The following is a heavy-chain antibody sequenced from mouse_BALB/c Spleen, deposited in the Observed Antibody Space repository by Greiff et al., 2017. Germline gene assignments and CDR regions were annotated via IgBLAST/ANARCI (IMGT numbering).Heavy chain of an antibody. CDR2: IWGDGST. CDR1: GFSLTGYG. CDR3: ARDRYYGSSYTYAMDY. J-gene: IGHJ4*01. Sequence: VHLVESGPGLVAPSQSLSITCTVSGFSLTGYGVNWVRQPPGKGLEWLGMIWGDGSTDYNSALKSRLSISKDNSKSQVFLKMNSLQTDDTARYYCARDRYYGSSYTYAMDYWGQGTSVTVSS. D-gene: IGHD1-1*01. V-gene: IGHV2-6-7*01.